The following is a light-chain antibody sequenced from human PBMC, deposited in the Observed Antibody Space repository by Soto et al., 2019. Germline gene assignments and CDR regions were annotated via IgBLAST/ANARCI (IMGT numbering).Light chain of an antibody. Sequence: QSALTQPASVSGSPGQSITISCTGTSSDVVGYDHVSWYQQHPGKAPKLIIYDVTVRPSGISPRFSGSKSDNTASLAVSGRQPEDEADYYCSSYTNKDTLLFGGGTKVTVL. J-gene: IGLJ3*02. CDR3: SSYTNKDTLL. V-gene: IGLV2-14*03. CDR2: DVT. CDR1: SSDVVGYDH.